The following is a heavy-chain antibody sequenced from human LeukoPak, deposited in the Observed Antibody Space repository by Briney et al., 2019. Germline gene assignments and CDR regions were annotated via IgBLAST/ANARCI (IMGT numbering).Heavy chain of an antibody. J-gene: IGHJ6*03. V-gene: IGHV3-21*01. CDR3: ARGLVSYGSGSYIYYYYYMDV. CDR2: ISSSSSYI. D-gene: IGHD3-10*01. Sequence: GGSLRLSCAASGFTFSSYSMNWVRQAPGKGLEWVSSISSSSSYIYYADSVKGRFTISRDNAKNSLFLQMNSLRAEDTAVYYCARGLVSYGSGSYIYYYYYMDVWGKGTTVTISS. CDR1: GFTFSSYS.